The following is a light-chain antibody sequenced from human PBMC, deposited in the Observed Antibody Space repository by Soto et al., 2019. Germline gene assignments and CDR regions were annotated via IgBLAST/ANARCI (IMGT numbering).Light chain of an antibody. CDR1: QTVRNNY. CDR3: QQFSSSPLT. CDR2: DAS. J-gene: IGKJ4*01. Sequence: EFVLTQSPGTLSWSPGERATLSCGASQTVRNNYLACYQQKPGQAPRLRTKDASSRDTGIPDRFSGGGSGQDFTPPISRLEPEDFAVYSCQQFSSSPLTFGGGTKVDIK. V-gene: IGKV3-20*01.